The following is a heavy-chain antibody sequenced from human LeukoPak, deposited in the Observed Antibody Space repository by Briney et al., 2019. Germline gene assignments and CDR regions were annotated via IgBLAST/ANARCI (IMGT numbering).Heavy chain of an antibody. CDR1: GDSVSSNSAT. J-gene: IGHJ4*02. V-gene: IGHV6-1*01. CDR3: ARSTEYFDY. CDR2: TYYRSNWYN. Sequence: SQTLSLTCAISGDSVSSNSATWDWIRQSPSRGLEWLGTTYYRSNWYNDSAESVRSRITIIPDTSKNQFSLQLHSVTPEDTAVYYCARSTEYFDYWGQGTLVTVSS. D-gene: IGHD1-1*01.